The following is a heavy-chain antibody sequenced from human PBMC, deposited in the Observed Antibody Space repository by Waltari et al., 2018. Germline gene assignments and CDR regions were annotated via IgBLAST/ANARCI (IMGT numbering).Heavy chain of an antibody. CDR2: IYTSGST. V-gene: IGHV4-4*07. D-gene: IGHD3-3*01. Sequence: QVQLQESGPGLVKPSETLSLTCTVSGGSISSYYWSWIRQPAGKGLERIGRIYTSGSTNYNPSLKSRVTMSVDTSKNQFSLKLSSVTAADTAVYYCARDSSYYDFWSAPVPVYYFDYWGQGTLVTVSS. CDR1: GGSISSYY. J-gene: IGHJ4*02. CDR3: ARDSSYYDFWSAPVPVYYFDY.